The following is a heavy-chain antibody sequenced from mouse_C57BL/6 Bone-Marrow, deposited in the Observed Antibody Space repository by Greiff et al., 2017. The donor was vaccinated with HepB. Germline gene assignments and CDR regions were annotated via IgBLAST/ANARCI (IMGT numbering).Heavy chain of an antibody. Sequence: EVKLQESGPGMVKPSQSLSLTCTVTGYSITSGYDWHWIRHFPGNKLEWMGYISYSGSTNYNPSLKSRISITHDTSKNHFFLKLNSVTTEDTATYYCARGPGTEAMDYWGQGTSVTVSS. CDR3: ARGPGTEAMDY. J-gene: IGHJ4*01. CDR2: ISYSGST. D-gene: IGHD4-1*01. CDR1: GYSITSGYD. V-gene: IGHV3-1*01.